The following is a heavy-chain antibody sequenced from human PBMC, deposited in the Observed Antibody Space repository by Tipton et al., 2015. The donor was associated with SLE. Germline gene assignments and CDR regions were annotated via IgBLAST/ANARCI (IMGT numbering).Heavy chain of an antibody. J-gene: IGHJ6*03. V-gene: IGHV1-18*01. CDR3: ARHPVAGYTYYMGV. CDR1: GYIFSTYG. Sequence: QVQLVQSGAEVKKPGASVKVSCRASGYIFSTYGISWVRQAPGQGLEWMGWINPYNDNTDYVELLQGRVTMTTDTSTGTAYMELTSLNSDDTAIYYCARHPVAGYTYYMGVWGTGTTVTVSS. CDR2: INPYNDNT. D-gene: IGHD5-24*01.